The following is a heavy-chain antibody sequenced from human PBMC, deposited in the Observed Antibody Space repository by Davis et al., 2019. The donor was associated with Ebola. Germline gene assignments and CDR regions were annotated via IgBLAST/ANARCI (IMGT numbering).Heavy chain of an antibody. CDR2: ISGSGGRT. V-gene: IGHV3-23*01. Sequence: PSETLSLTCTVSGGSISGYYWSWVRQAPGKGLEWVSGISGSGGRTYYADSVKGRFTISRENSKNTLYLQMSSLRAEDTAVYYCAKGSDGWYWVFDIWGQGTMVTVSS. CDR3: AKGSDGWYWVFDI. D-gene: IGHD6-19*01. CDR1: GGSISGYY. J-gene: IGHJ3*02.